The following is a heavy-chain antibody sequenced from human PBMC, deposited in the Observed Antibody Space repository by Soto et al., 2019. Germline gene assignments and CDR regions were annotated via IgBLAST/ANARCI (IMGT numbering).Heavy chain of an antibody. CDR1: GFTFSYHA. D-gene: IGHD1-1*01. Sequence: QVQLVESGGGVVQPGRSLRLSCAASGFTFSYHALNWVRQAPGKGLEWVADISYDGDNKYIAEAVKGRLTISRDNPKNTVSLQMNSLRTEDTAMYFCARGTTTSAFSVMDVWGQGTTVTVSS. J-gene: IGHJ6*02. V-gene: IGHV3-30-3*01. CDR3: ARGTTTSAFSVMDV. CDR2: ISYDGDNK.